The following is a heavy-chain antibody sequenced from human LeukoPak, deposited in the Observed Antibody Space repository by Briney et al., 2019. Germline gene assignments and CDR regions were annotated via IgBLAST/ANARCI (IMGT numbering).Heavy chain of an antibody. J-gene: IGHJ3*02. D-gene: IGHD3-10*01. V-gene: IGHV3-48*01. CDR3: AREGRLWFGGFGAFDI. Sequence: AGGSLRLSCAGSGFTFSTDSMTWVRQAPGKGLEWVSYISTSSSTMLYADSVRGRFTISRDNAQNSLYLQMNSLRAEDTAVYYCAREGRLWFGGFGAFDIWGQGTMVTVSS. CDR1: GFTFSTDS. CDR2: ISTSSSTM.